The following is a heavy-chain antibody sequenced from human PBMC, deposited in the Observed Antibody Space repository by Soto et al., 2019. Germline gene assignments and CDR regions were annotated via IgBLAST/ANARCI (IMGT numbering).Heavy chain of an antibody. V-gene: IGHV3-33*01. CDR2: IWYDGSKK. J-gene: IGHJ4*01. Sequence: GGSLRLSCAASGFTFSSYGMHWVRQAPGKGLEWVADIWYDGSKKYYVDSVKGRFTISRDNAKNSLYLQMNSLRAEDTAVYFCSRAEAYWGHGTLVTVSS. CDR3: SRAEAY. CDR1: GFTFSSYG.